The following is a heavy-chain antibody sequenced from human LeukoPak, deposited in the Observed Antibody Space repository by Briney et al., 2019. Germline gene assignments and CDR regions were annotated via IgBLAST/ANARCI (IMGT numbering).Heavy chain of an antibody. D-gene: IGHD3-3*01. J-gene: IGHJ4*02. Sequence: PSETLSLTCTVSGGSISSYYWSWIRQPPGKGLEWIGYIYYSGSTNYNPSLKSRVTISVDKSKNQFSLKLSSVTAADTAVYYCARETRGPFWSGPFDYWGQGTLVTVSS. CDR3: ARETRGPFWSGPFDY. CDR2: IYYSGST. V-gene: IGHV4-59*12. CDR1: GGSISSYY.